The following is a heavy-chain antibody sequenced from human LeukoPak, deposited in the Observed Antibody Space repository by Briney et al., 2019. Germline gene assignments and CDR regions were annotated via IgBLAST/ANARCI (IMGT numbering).Heavy chain of an antibody. V-gene: IGHV3-30*18. CDR2: ISYDGSNK. Sequence: AGGSLRLSCVASGFTFSSYGMHWVRQAPGKGLEWVAVISYDGSNKYYADSVKGRFTISRDNSKNTLYLQMNSLRAEDTAVYYCAKGLYSESYGMDVWGQGTTVTVSS. CDR1: GFTFSSYG. CDR3: AKGLYSESYGMDV. J-gene: IGHJ6*02. D-gene: IGHD3-3*01.